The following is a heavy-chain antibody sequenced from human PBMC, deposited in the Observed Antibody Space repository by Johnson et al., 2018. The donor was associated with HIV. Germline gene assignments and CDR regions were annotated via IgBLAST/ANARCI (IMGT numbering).Heavy chain of an antibody. CDR1: GFTFGSYA. V-gene: IGHV3-23*04. CDR2: ISGSGGRT. D-gene: IGHD3-3*01. J-gene: IGHJ3*02. Sequence: VQLVESGGGLVQPGGSLRLSCAASGFTFGSYAMSWVRQAPGKGLEWVSIISGSGGRTYSAESVKGRFTISSDNSRNTLLLQMNSLRAEETAVYYGVKDLGLQFMEWSTAPADDFHIWGQGTMVTVSS. CDR3: VKDLGLQFMEWSTAPADDFHI.